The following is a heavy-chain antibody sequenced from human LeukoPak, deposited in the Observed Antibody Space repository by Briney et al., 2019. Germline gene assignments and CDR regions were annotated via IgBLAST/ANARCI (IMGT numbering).Heavy chain of an antibody. V-gene: IGHV4-4*07. CDR1: GGSISSYY. Sequence: SETLSLTCTVSGGSISSYYWSWIRQPAGKGLEWIGRIYTSGSTNYNPSLKSRVTMSVDTSKNQFSLKLSSVTAADTAVYYCARDDLGYYDSSGNSFDPWGQGTLVTVSS. CDR3: ARDDLGYYDSSGNSFDP. J-gene: IGHJ5*02. D-gene: IGHD3-22*01. CDR2: IYTSGST.